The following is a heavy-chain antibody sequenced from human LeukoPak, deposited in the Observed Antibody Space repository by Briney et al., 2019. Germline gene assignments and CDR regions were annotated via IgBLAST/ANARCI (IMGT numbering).Heavy chain of an antibody. CDR2: ISISGST. J-gene: IGHJ6*03. V-gene: IGHV4-61*02. CDR1: GGSISSAGFH. D-gene: IGHD6-19*01. CDR3: ARAVSVSGWYRNYYYYYMDV. Sequence: PSETLSLTCTVSGGSISSAGFHWSWIRQPAGKGLEWIGRISISGSTNYNPSLKSRVTISVDTSKHQFSLQLNSVTPEDTAVYYCARAVSVSGWYRNYYYYYMDVWGKGTTVTISS.